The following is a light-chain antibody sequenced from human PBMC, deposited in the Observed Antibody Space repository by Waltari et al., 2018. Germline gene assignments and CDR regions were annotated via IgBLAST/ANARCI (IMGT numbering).Light chain of an antibody. J-gene: IGLJ2*01. CDR1: SSDAGGYTY. CDR3: CSYAGSYTWV. CDR2: DVT. V-gene: IGLV2-11*01. Sequence: QSALTQPRSVSGSPGQSVTISCTGTSSDAGGYTYVPWYQQHPGKAPKLMIYDVTKRPSGVPDRFSGSKSGNTASLTISGLQAEDEADYYCCSYAGSYTWVFGGGTKLTVL.